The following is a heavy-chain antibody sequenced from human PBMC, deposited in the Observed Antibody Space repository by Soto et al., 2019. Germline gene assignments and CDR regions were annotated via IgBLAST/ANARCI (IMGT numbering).Heavy chain of an antibody. CDR2: IYPGDSDT. V-gene: IGHV5-51*01. CDR3: ARGNDYSAPLHYNWFDP. D-gene: IGHD5-12*01. Sequence: GESPKISCKGPGYSFTSFWIGWVRQRPGKGLEWMGIIYPGDSDTRYSPSFQGQVTMTTDTSTSTAYMELRNLRSDDTAVYYCARGNDYSAPLHYNWFDPWGQGTLVTVSS. CDR1: GYSFTSFW. J-gene: IGHJ5*02.